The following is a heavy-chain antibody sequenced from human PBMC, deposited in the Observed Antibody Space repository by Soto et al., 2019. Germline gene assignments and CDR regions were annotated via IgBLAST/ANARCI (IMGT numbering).Heavy chain of an antibody. J-gene: IGHJ3*02. D-gene: IGHD3-3*01. CDR3: ARDRQVNYDFWSADAFDI. V-gene: IGHV3-21*01. CDR1: GFTFSNYR. Sequence: EVQLVESGGGLVKPGGSLRVSCGASGFTFSNYRMTWVRQGPGKGPEWVSSISSRSSYISYADSVKGRFTISRDNAKNSLYLQMNSLRAEDTAVYYCARDRQVNYDFWSADAFDIWGQGTMVTVSS. CDR2: ISSRSSYI.